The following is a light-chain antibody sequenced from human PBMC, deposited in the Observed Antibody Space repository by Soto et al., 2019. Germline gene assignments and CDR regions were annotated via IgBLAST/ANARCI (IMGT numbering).Light chain of an antibody. CDR1: SSDVGSYNL. CDR3: CSYAGSSTAV. V-gene: IGLV2-23*01. CDR2: EGS. Sequence: QSALTQPASVSGSPGQSITISCTGTSSDVGSYNLVSWYQQHPGKAPKLMIYEGSKRLSGVSNRFSGSKSGNTASLTISGLQAEDEADYYCCSYAGSSTAVFGGGTQLTVL. J-gene: IGLJ7*01.